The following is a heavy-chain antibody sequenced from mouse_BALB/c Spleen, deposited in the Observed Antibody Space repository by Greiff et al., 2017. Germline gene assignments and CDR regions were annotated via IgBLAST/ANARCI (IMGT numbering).Heavy chain of an antibody. Sequence: EVQLQQSGPELVKPGASVKMSCKASGFTFTSYVMYWVKQKPGQGLEWIGYINPYNDGTKYNEKFKGKATLTSDKSSSTAYMELSSLTSEDSAVYYCARQGYYRYEYFDYWGQGTTLTVSS. D-gene: IGHD2-14*01. CDR3: ARQGYYRYEYFDY. J-gene: IGHJ2*01. V-gene: IGHV1-14*01. CDR1: GFTFTSYV. CDR2: INPYNDGT.